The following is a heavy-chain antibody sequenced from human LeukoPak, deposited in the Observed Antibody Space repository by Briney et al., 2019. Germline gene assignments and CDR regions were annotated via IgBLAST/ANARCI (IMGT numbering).Heavy chain of an antibody. V-gene: IGHV1-8*01. D-gene: IGHD1-14*01. J-gene: IGHJ5*02. Sequence: ASVKVSCKASGYTFTSYDINWVRQATGQGLEWMGWMNPNSGNTGYAQKFQGRVTMTRNTSISTAYMELSSRRSEDTAVYYCARVFRIRSGWFDPWGQGTLVTVSS. CDR3: ARVFRIRSGWFDP. CDR1: GYTFTSYD. CDR2: MNPNSGNT.